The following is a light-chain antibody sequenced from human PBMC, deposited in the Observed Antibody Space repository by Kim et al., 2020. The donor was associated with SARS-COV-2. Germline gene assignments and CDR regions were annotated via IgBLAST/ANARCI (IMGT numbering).Light chain of an antibody. CDR2: GAS. Sequence: EIVMTQSPATLSVSPGERATLSCRASQGVSSNLAWYQQKPGQAPRRLIYGASTRATGIPARFSGSGSGTEFTLTISSLQSEDFAVYYCQQYNNWPRTFGQGTKVDIK. CDR1: QGVSSN. CDR3: QQYNNWPRT. V-gene: IGKV3-15*01. J-gene: IGKJ1*01.